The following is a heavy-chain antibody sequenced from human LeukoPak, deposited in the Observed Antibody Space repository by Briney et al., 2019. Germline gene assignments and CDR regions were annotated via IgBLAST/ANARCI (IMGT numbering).Heavy chain of an antibody. CDR1: GYTFTSYD. D-gene: IGHD3-16*01. Sequence: ASVKVSCKASGYTFTSYDINWVRQAPGQGLEWMGRIIPIFGTANYAQKFQGRVTITTDESTSTAYMELSSLRSEDTAVYYCAREAVGLRLTHYYYYYMDVWGKGTTVTVSS. CDR3: AREAVGLRLTHYYYYYMDV. V-gene: IGHV1-69*05. J-gene: IGHJ6*03. CDR2: IIPIFGTA.